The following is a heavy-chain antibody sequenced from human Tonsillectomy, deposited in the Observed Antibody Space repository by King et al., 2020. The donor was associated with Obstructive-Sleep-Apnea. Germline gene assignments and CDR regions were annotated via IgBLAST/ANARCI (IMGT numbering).Heavy chain of an antibody. Sequence: VQLVESGGVVVQPGGSLRLSCAASGFPFDDYTMHWVRKAPGKGLEWVSLISWDGCSTYYADSVKGRFTISRDNSKNSLYLQMNSLRTEDTALYYCAKDIGATAPREDGMDVWGQGTTVTVSS. J-gene: IGHJ6*02. CDR3: AKDIGATAPREDGMDV. V-gene: IGHV3-43*01. CDR1: GFPFDDYT. CDR2: ISWDGCST. D-gene: IGHD5-12*01.